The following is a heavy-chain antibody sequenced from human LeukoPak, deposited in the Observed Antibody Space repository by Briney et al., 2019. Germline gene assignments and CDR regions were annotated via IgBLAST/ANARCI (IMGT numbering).Heavy chain of an antibody. V-gene: IGHV3-21*01. CDR1: GLTVSSSY. Sequence: KPGGSLRLSCAASGLTVSSSYMNWVRQAPGKGLEWVSSISSSSSYIYYADSVKGRFTISRDNAKNSLYLQMNSLRAEDTAVYYCARGGPVGITIFGVVSPYYFDYWGQGTLVTVSS. CDR3: ARGGPVGITIFGVVSPYYFDY. CDR2: ISSSSSYI. J-gene: IGHJ4*02. D-gene: IGHD3-3*01.